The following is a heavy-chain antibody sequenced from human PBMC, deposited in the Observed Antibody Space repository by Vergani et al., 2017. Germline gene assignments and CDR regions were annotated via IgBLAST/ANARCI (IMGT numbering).Heavy chain of an antibody. CDR3: ATIGYRRWGYYFDY. D-gene: IGHD2-2*02. Sequence: QVLLQASGPGMVKPSETLSLTCTVSGGSIRSYYWSWIRQPPGQGLEWIGEICHTEDTKYSPSLKSRVTVSVDESRNLFSLRLNSVTAADTAVYYCATIGYRRWGYYFDYWGQGILVTVSS. J-gene: IGHJ4*02. CDR1: GGSIRSYY. V-gene: IGHV4-59*12. CDR2: ICHTEDT.